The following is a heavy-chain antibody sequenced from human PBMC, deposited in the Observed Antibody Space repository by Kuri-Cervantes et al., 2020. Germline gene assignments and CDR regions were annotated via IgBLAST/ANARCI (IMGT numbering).Heavy chain of an antibody. D-gene: IGHD4-23*01. J-gene: IGHJ6*03. CDR2: ISAYNGNT. CDR3: ARLVTHYYYMDV. V-gene: IGHV1-18*01. Sequence: ASVKVSCKASGGTFSSYGISWVRQAPGQGLEWMGWISAYNGNTNYAQKLQGRVTMTTDTSTSTAYMELRSLRSEDTAVYYCARLVTHYYYMDVWGKGTTVTVSS. CDR1: GGTFSSYG.